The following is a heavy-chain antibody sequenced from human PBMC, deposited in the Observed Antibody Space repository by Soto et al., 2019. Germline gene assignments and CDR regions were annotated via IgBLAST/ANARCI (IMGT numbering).Heavy chain of an antibody. V-gene: IGHV4-30-2*01. CDR2: IYHSGST. Sequence: TLSLTCAVSGGAIRSGGYSWSWIRQPPGKGLEWIGYIYHSGSTYYNPSLKSRVTISVDRSKNQFSLKLSSVTAADTAVYYCARGYGYNWFDPWGQGTLVTVSS. CDR1: GGAIRSGGYS. D-gene: IGHD4-17*01. J-gene: IGHJ5*02. CDR3: ARGYGYNWFDP.